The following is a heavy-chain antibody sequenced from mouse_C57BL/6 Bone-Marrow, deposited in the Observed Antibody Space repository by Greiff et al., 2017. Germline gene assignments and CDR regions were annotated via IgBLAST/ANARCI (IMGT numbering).Heavy chain of an antibody. J-gene: IGHJ3*01. CDR2: ISDGGSYT. CDR1: GFTFSSYA. Sequence: DVKLVESGGGLVKPGGSLKLSCAASGFTFSSYAMSWVRQTPEKRLEWVATISDGGSYTYYPDNVKGRFTISRDNAKNNLYLQMSHLKSEDTAMYYCARYDDYDAAYWGQGTLVTVSA. CDR3: ARYDDYDAAY. D-gene: IGHD2-4*01. V-gene: IGHV5-4*03.